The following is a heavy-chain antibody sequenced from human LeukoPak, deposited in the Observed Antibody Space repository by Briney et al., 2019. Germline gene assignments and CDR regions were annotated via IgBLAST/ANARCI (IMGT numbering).Heavy chain of an antibody. D-gene: IGHD3-3*01. CDR2: ISWNSGSI. J-gene: IGHJ5*02. CDR1: GFTFDDYV. Sequence: PGRSLRLSCAAPGFTFDDYVMPSGPQAPAKGQEWVSGISWNSGSIGYADSVKGRITISRDNAKNSVYLQMNSLRAEDMAVYYCAKGRRTGDYDFWSGPIGGFDPWGEGTLVTLSS. CDR3: AKGRRTGDYDFWSGPIGGFDP. V-gene: IGHV3-9*03.